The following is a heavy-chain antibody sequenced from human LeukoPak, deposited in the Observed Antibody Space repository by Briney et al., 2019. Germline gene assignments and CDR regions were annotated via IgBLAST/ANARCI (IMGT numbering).Heavy chain of an antibody. J-gene: IGHJ4*02. CDR1: GYTFTSYG. V-gene: IGHV1-18*01. CDR3: ARGAPTRWLQSHFDY. D-gene: IGHD5-24*01. Sequence: GASVKVSCKASGYTFTSYGISWVRQAPGQGLQWMGWISAYNGNTNYAQKLQGRVTMTTDTSTSKAYMELRSLRSDDTAVYHCARGAPTRWLQSHFDYWGQGTLVTVSS. CDR2: ISAYNGNT.